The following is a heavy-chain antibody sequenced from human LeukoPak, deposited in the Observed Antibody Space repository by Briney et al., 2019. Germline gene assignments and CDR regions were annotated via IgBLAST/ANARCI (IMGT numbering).Heavy chain of an antibody. CDR2: ISGSSTYT. J-gene: IGHJ3*02. D-gene: IGHD1-26*01. CDR1: GFTFSDYY. Sequence: GGSLRLSCAASGFTFSDYYMSWIRQAPGKGLKYISYISGSSTYTNYADSVKGRFTISRDNAKNSLYLQMNSLRAEDTAVYYCARVWGVGATTSGAFDIWGQGTMVTVSS. V-gene: IGHV3-11*06. CDR3: ARVWGVGATTSGAFDI.